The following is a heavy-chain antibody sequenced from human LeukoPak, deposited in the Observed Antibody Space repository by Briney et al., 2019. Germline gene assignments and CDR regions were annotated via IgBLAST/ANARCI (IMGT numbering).Heavy chain of an antibody. J-gene: IGHJ2*01. CDR2: ISYDGSNK. D-gene: IGHD3-22*01. CDR3: AKVALLPSSRGYFDTNYWYFDL. CDR1: GFTFSSYA. V-gene: IGHV3-30-3*01. Sequence: PGGSLRLSCAASGFTFSSYAVHWVRQAPGKGLEWVAVISYDGSNKYYADSVKGRFTISRDNSKNTLFLQVNSLRVEDTAVYYCAKVALLPSSRGYFDTNYWYFDLWGRGTLVTVSS.